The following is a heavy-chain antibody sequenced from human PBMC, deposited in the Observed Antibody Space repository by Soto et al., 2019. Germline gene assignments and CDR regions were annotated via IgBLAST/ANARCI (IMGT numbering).Heavy chain of an antibody. D-gene: IGHD3-10*01. J-gene: IGHJ5*02. CDR3: ARVSGSHYNNWFDP. Sequence: ASETLSLTCTVSGGSISSHYWSWIRQPPGKGLEWIGYIYYSGSTNYNPSLKSRVTISVDTSKNQFSLKLSFVTAADTAVYFCARVSGSHYNNWFDPLGQGTLVTSPQ. V-gene: IGHV4-59*08. CDR2: IYYSGST. CDR1: GGSISSHY.